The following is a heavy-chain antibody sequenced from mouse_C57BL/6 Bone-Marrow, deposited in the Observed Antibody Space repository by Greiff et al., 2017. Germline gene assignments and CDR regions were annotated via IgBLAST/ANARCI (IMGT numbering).Heavy chain of an antibody. J-gene: IGHJ3*01. CDR3: ASSKNWDSCFAY. V-gene: IGHV1-54*01. Sequence: QVQLQQSGAELVRPGTSVKVSCKASGYAFTNYLIEWVKQRPGQGLEWIGVINPGSGGTYYNEKFKGKATLAADKSASTAYMPLSSLTSEDSAVYFCASSKNWDSCFAYWGQGTLVTVSA. CDR1: GYAFTNYL. D-gene: IGHD4-1*01. CDR2: INPGSGGT.